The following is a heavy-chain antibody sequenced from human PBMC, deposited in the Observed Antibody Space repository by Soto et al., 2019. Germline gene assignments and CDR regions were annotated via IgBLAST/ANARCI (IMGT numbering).Heavy chain of an antibody. J-gene: IGHJ4*02. Sequence: EVQLLESGGGLVQPGGSLRLSCAASGFTFSSYAMSWVRQAPGKGLEWVSAISGSGGSTYYADSVKGRFTISRDNSKNTMYLQMNSLRAEDTAVYYCAKVGDTKHDYGVSRGFFDYWGQGTLVTVSS. CDR3: AKVGDTKHDYGVSRGFFDY. CDR2: ISGSGGST. V-gene: IGHV3-23*01. CDR1: GFTFSSYA. D-gene: IGHD4-17*01.